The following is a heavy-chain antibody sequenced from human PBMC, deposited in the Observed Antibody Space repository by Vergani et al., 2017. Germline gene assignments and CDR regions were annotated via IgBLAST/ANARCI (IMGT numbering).Heavy chain of an antibody. D-gene: IGHD6-13*01. CDR2: INWNSDSI. Sequence: EVQLLASGGGLVQPGGSLRLSCAASGFTFDDYAMHWVRQAPGKGLEWVSGINWNSDSIAYADSVKGRFTISRDNAKNSLYLQMNSLRAEDTALYYCVKDIAASGNYWYFDLWGRGTLVTVSS. V-gene: IGHV3-9*01. J-gene: IGHJ2*01. CDR1: GFTFDDYA. CDR3: VKDIAASGNYWYFDL.